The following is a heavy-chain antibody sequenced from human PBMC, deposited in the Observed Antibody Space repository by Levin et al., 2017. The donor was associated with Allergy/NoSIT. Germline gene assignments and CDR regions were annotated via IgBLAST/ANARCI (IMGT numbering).Heavy chain of an antibody. Sequence: SGPTLVKPTQTLTLTCTFSGFSLSTSGMCVSWIRQPPGKALEWLALIDWDDDKYYSTSLKTRLTISKDTSKNQVVLTMTNMDPVDTATYYCARITADSGDDSQSYFDYWGQGTLVTVSS. D-gene: IGHD5-12*01. CDR1: GFSLSTSGMC. J-gene: IGHJ4*02. V-gene: IGHV2-70*01. CDR2: IDWDDDK. CDR3: ARITADSGDDSQSYFDY.